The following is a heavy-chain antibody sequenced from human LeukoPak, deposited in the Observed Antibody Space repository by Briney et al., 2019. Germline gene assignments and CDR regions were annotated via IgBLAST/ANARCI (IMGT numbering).Heavy chain of an antibody. CDR1: GFTLRNYW. CDR3: ARDRDDGGFEY. V-gene: IGHV3-7*01. J-gene: IGHJ4*02. CDR2: ITQDGRVK. D-gene: IGHD4-23*01. Sequence: GGSLRLSCAASGFTLRNYWMSWVRQAPEKGLEWVANITQDGRVKQYVDYMKGRFTISRDNAKNSLYLQMNSLRVEDTAVYYCARDRDDGGFEYWGQGTLVTVSS.